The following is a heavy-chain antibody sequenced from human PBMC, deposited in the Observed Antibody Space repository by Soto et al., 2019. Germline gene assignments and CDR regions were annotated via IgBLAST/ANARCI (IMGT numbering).Heavy chain of an antibody. CDR3: AREYILVVIAEGFDY. D-gene: IGHD2-21*01. Sequence: ASVKVSCKASGYTFTSYYMHWVRQAPGQGLEWMGIINPSGGSTSYAQKFQGRVTMTRDTSTSTVYMELSSLRSEDTAVYYCAREYILVVIAEGFDYWGQGTLVTVSS. J-gene: IGHJ4*02. V-gene: IGHV1-46*03. CDR1: GYTFTSYY. CDR2: INPSGGST.